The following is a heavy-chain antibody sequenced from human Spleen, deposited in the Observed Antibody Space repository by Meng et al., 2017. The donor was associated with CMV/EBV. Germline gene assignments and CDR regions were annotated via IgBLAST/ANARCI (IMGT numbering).Heavy chain of an antibody. CDR1: ASTFTDYY. Sequence: VTVSCKASASTFTDYYLHWVRRAPGQGLEWMGWVNPQTADTNYAQKFQGRVTVTRDTSISTTYLDLTSLRSDDTAMYYCVSGNQTDYWGQGTLVTVSS. D-gene: IGHD1-26*01. CDR2: VNPQTADT. V-gene: IGHV1-2*02. CDR3: VSGNQTDY. J-gene: IGHJ4*02.